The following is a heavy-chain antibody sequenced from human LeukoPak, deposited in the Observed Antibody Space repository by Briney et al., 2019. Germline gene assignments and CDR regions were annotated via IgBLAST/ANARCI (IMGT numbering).Heavy chain of an antibody. Sequence: TETLSLTCAVYGGSFSGYYWSWIRQPPGKGLEWIGEINHSGSTNYNPSLKSRVTISVDTSKNQFSLKLSSVTAADTAVYYCARGRGYSLTRTNDYWGQGTLVTVSS. J-gene: IGHJ4*02. CDR2: INHSGST. CDR3: ARGRGYSLTRTNDY. V-gene: IGHV4-34*01. CDR1: GGSFSGYY. D-gene: IGHD5-12*01.